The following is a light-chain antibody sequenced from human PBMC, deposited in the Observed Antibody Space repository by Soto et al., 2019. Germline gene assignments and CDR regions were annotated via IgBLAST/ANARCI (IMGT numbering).Light chain of an antibody. V-gene: IGLV2-14*01. CDR3: SSYTSSSTYV. J-gene: IGLJ1*01. Sequence: QSALTQPASVSGSPGQSITISCTGTSSDVGGYNYVSWYQHHPGKAPKLTIYEVSNRPSGVSNRFSGSKSGNTASLIISGLQAEDEADYYCSSYTSSSTYVFGSGTKLTVL. CDR2: EVS. CDR1: SSDVGGYNY.